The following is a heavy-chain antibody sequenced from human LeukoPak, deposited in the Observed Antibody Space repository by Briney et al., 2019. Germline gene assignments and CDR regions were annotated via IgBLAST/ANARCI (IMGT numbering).Heavy chain of an antibody. D-gene: IGHD6-19*01. J-gene: IGHJ4*02. CDR2: IDYSGNT. V-gene: IGHV4-59*01. CDR3: ARVGSWYYFDY. CDR1: GGSFSSYY. Sequence: PSETPSLSCTVSGGSFSSYYWTWIRQPPGKGLEWIAYIDYSGNTNYSPSLKSRVTISVDTSRNQFSLKLSSVTAADTAVYYCARVGSWYYFDYWGQGTPVTVSS.